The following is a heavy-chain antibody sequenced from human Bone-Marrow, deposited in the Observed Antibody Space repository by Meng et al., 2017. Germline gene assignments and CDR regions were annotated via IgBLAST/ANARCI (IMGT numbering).Heavy chain of an antibody. V-gene: IGHV1-46*01. CDR3: AGDETWIQLPHENWYFDL. Sequence: ASVKVSCKASGYTFTSYYMHWVRQAPGQGLEWMGIINPSGGSTSYAQKFQGRVTMTRDTSTSTVYMELSSLGSEDTAVYYCAGDETWIQLPHENWYFDLWGRGTLVTVS. J-gene: IGHJ2*01. CDR1: GYTFTSYY. D-gene: IGHD5-18*01. CDR2: INPSGGST.